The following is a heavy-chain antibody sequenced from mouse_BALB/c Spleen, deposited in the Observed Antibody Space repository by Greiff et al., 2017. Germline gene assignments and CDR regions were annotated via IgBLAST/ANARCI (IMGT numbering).Heavy chain of an antibody. CDR2: IYPGDGDT. CDR3: ARGYDGDWYFDV. D-gene: IGHD2-2*01. J-gene: IGHJ1*01. V-gene: IGHV1-82*01. CDR1: GYAFSSSW. Sequence: QVQLQQSGPELVKPGASVKISCKASGYAFSSSWMNWVKQRPGQGLEWIGRIYPGDGDTNYNGKFKGKATLTADKSSSTAYMQLSSLTSVDSAVYFCARGYDGDWYFDVWGAGTTVTVSS.